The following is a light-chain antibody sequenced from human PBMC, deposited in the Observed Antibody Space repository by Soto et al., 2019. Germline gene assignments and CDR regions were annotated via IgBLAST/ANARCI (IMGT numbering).Light chain of an antibody. Sequence: ETVLTQSPATLSLSPGARATLSCRASQSVSRSLAWYQQKPGQAPRLLINDASNRATGIPARFSGSGSGTEFTLTISSLEPEDFAVYYCQQRSTWLGTFGQGKKLEIK. CDR1: QSVSRS. J-gene: IGKJ2*01. CDR2: DAS. CDR3: QQRSTWLGT. V-gene: IGKV3-11*01.